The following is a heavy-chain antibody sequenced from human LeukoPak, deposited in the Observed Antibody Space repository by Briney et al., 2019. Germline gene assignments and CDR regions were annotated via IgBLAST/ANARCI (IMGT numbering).Heavy chain of an antibody. CDR1: GFTFSSYA. Sequence: PGGSLRLSCAASGFTFSSYAMSWVRQAPGKGLEWVSVIYSGGSTYYADSVKGRFTISRDNSKNTLYLQMNSLRAEDTAVYYCARVRLDYYDSSGHFDYWGQGTLVTVSS. D-gene: IGHD3-22*01. CDR3: ARVRLDYYDSSGHFDY. CDR2: IYSGGST. V-gene: IGHV3-66*01. J-gene: IGHJ4*02.